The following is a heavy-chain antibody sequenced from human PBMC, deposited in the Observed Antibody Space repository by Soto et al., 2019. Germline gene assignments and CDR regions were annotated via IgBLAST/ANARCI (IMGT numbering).Heavy chain of an antibody. J-gene: IGHJ6*02. CDR2: ISYDGSNK. D-gene: IGHD6-25*01. CDR1: GFAFSSYG. CDR3: AKDRRPNYYYGMDV. V-gene: IGHV3-30*18. Sequence: QVQLVESGGGVVQPGRSLRLSCAASGFAFSSYGMHWVRQAPGKGLEWVAVISYDGSNKYYADSVKGRFTISRDHSKNLLYLQMNRLRAEDTAVYYCAKDRRPNYYYGMDVWGQGTTVTVSS.